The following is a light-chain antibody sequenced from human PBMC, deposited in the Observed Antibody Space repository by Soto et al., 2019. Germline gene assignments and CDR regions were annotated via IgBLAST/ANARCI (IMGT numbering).Light chain of an antibody. CDR2: EVS. J-gene: IGLJ1*01. V-gene: IGLV2-14*01. Sequence: SVLTQPACVSGSAGQAITISCTGTSSDVGGYNYVSWYQQHPGKGPKLMIYEVSNRPSGVSNRFSGSRSGNTASLTISGLQAEDEADYYCSSYTSINSYVFGSGPKVTVL. CDR3: SSYTSINSYV. CDR1: SSDVGGYNY.